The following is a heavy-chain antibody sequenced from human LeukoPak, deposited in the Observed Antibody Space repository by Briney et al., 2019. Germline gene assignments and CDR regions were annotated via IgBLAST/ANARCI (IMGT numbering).Heavy chain of an antibody. CDR1: GFTFSSYG. Sequence: GGTLRLSCAASGFTFSSYGMSWVRQAPGKGLEWVLAISGSGGSTYYADSVKGRFTISRDNAKNSLYLQMNSLRAEDTAVYYCARGVYDSSGYYYYAAPDAFDIWGQGTMVTVSS. CDR2: ISGSGGST. CDR3: ARGVYDSSGYYYYAAPDAFDI. D-gene: IGHD3-22*01. J-gene: IGHJ3*02. V-gene: IGHV3-23*01.